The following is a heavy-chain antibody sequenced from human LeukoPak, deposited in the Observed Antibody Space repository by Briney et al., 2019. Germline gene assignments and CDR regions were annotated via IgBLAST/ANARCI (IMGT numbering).Heavy chain of an antibody. CDR3: ARYEGSGYDF. CDR1: GYTFTTYY. J-gene: IGHJ4*02. D-gene: IGHD5-12*01. V-gene: IGHV1-46*01. Sequence: ASVKVSCKASGYTFTTYYMHWVRQAPGQGLEWMGIINPSGGSTSYAQKFQGRVTMTRDTSTSTVYMELSSLRSGDTAVYYCARYEGSGYDFWGQGTLVTVSS. CDR2: INPSGGST.